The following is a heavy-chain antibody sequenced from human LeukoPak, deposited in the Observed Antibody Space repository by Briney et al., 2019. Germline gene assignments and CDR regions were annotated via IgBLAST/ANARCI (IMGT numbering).Heavy chain of an antibody. V-gene: IGHV3-64*01. CDR2: ISSNGGST. Sequence: GGSLRLSCAASGFTFTSYPMHWVRQAPGKGLEYVSAISSNGGSTYYAHSVKGRFTIFRDNSKNTLYLQMDSLRAEDMAVYYCARAGEAPDYCYYMDVWGKGTTVTVSS. D-gene: IGHD1-1*01. CDR1: GFTFTSYP. J-gene: IGHJ6*03. CDR3: ARAGEAPDYCYYMDV.